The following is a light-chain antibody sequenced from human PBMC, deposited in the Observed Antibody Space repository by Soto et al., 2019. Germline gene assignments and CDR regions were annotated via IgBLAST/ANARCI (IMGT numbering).Light chain of an antibody. CDR3: QQYGSSGT. CDR1: QSVSNNY. Sequence: IVLTPSPVTLSLSPGERVTFSCKASQSVSNNYLARYQQKPGQAPRLLLHGASNRATGIPDRFSGSGSGTDFTLTISSLEPEDFAVYYCQQYGSSGTFGQGTKVDIK. J-gene: IGKJ1*01. V-gene: IGKV3-20*01. CDR2: GAS.